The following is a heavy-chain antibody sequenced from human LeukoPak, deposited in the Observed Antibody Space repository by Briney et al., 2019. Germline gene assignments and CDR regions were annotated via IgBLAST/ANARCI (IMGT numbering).Heavy chain of an antibody. CDR2: IDNDGTNT. J-gene: IGHJ6*03. CDR3: ARGIAARLRLRYYYYMDV. D-gene: IGHD6-6*01. Sequence: GGSLRLSCAASEFTFSSHWMHWVRQVPGKGLVYIAYIDNDGTNTNYAGSVKGRFTISRDNARNTLYLQMSSLRAEDTAVYYCARGIAARLRLRYYYYMDVWGKGTTVTVSS. CDR1: EFTFSSHW. V-gene: IGHV3-74*01.